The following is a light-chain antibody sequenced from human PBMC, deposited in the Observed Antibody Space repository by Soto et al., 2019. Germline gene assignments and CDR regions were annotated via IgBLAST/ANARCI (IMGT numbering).Light chain of an antibody. CDR1: QSVSSN. V-gene: IGKV3-15*01. Sequence: EIVMSQSPATLSVSPGERATLSCRASQSVSSNLAWYQQKPGQAPRLLIYGASTRATGIPARFSGSGSGTEFTLTISSLQSEDFAVYYCQQYNNWPPQLTFGGRTKVDIK. J-gene: IGKJ4*01. CDR3: QQYNNWPPQLT. CDR2: GAS.